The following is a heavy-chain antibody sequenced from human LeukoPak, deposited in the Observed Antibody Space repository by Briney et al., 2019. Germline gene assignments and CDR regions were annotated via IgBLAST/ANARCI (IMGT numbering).Heavy chain of an antibody. Sequence: GGSLRLSCAASGFTFSSYAMSWVRQAPGKGLEWVANIKEDGNEKYYVDSVKGRFTISRDNAKNSLFLQMNSLRAEDTAVYYCAREYCSGGRCYSGAFDIWGQGTLVSVSS. V-gene: IGHV3-7*01. D-gene: IGHD2-15*01. J-gene: IGHJ3*02. CDR1: GFTFSSYA. CDR3: AREYCSGGRCYSGAFDI. CDR2: IKEDGNEK.